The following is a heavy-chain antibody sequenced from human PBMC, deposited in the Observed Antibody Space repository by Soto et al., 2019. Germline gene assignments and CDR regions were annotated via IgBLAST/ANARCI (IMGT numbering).Heavy chain of an antibody. V-gene: IGHV3-74*01. CDR1: GFTFSHYC. J-gene: IGHJ6*02. Sequence: PGGSLRLSCAASGFTFSHYCMHWVRQAPGKGLVWVSRINSDGSTTSYADSVKGRFTISRDNAKNTLYLQMNSLRAEDTAVYYCTRGNYYGMDVWGQGTTVTVSS. CDR2: INSDGSTT. CDR3: TRGNYYGMDV.